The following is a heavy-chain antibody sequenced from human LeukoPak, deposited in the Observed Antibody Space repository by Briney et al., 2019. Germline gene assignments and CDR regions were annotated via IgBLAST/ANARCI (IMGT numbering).Heavy chain of an antibody. D-gene: IGHD4-17*01. V-gene: IGHV3-48*01. Sequence: GGSLRLSCAASGFTLTNYNINWVRQAPGKGLEWISYISGGSGTIYYADSVRGRFTVSRDNAKDSLWLQMDSLRVEDTAVYFCARLYGDWFDPWGPGTLVTVSS. CDR3: ARLYGDWFDP. CDR1: GFTLTNYN. CDR2: ISGGSGTI. J-gene: IGHJ5*02.